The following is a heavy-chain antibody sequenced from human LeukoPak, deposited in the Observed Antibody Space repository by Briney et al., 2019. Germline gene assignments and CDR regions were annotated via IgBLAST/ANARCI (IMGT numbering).Heavy chain of an antibody. D-gene: IGHD2-15*01. Sequence: PSETLSLTCTVSGGSISSYYWSWIRRPPGKGLEWIGYIYYSGSTNYNPSLKSRVTISVDTSKNQFSLKLSSVTAADTAVYYCARGGGDCSGGSCYSLDYWGQGTLVTVSS. CDR1: GGSISSYY. CDR2: IYYSGST. J-gene: IGHJ4*02. CDR3: ARGGGDCSGGSCYSLDY. V-gene: IGHV4-59*01.